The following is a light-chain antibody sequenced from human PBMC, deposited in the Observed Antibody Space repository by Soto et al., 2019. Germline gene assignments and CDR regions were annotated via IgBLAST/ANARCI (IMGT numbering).Light chain of an antibody. CDR2: EVS. J-gene: IGKJ1*01. CDR1: QSLLHSDGNTY. V-gene: IGKV2D-29*01. Sequence: DIVMTQTPLSLSVTPGQPASISCKSSQSLLHSDGNTYLFWYVQKPGQPPQLLIYEVSNRFSGVPDRFSGSGSGTDFTLTISRLEPEDFAVYYCQQYGSSPGSFGQGTKVDIK. CDR3: QQYGSSPGS.